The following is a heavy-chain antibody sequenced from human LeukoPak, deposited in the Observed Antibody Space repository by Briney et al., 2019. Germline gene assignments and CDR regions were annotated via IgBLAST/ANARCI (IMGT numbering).Heavy chain of an antibody. D-gene: IGHD1-1*01. CDR3: ARGSFSGTASFDY. CDR1: GFDFNTYA. CDR2: ISGGGHTT. Sequence: GGSLRLSCAVSGFDFNTYAWTWVRQAPGKGLEWVASISGGGHTTYYPASVTGRFTISNDNSKNPLYLKMNSLRAEDTAVYYCARGSFSGTASFDYWGQGTLVTVSS. J-gene: IGHJ4*02. V-gene: IGHV3-23*01.